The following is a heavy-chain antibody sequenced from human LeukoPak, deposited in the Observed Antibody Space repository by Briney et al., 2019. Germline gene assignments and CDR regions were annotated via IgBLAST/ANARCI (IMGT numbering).Heavy chain of an antibody. CDR1: GFTLSTYA. J-gene: IGHJ4*02. CDR2: FNGHGANI. Sequence: GGSLRLSCAASGFTLSTYAMSWVRQAPGKGLEWVSVFNGHGANIYYAESVRGRFTISGDISKNSLSLQMSSLRAEDTAIYYCARLTANHFDYWGQGTLVTVSS. CDR3: ARLTANHFDY. D-gene: IGHD2-21*02. V-gene: IGHV3-23*01.